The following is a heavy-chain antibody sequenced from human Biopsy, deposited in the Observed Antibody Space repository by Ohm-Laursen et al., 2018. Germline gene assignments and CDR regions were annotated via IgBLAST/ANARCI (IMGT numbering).Heavy chain of an antibody. Sequence: GTLSLTCAVYGESFNGYYWSWIRQTPGKGLEWIGEINHSGRTNYNPTLKSRVTISVDTSKNQFSLKVRSVTAADTAVYYCVRGVDYYDPYHYYALDVWGQGTTVTVSS. CDR2: INHSGRT. CDR3: VRGVDYYDPYHYYALDV. CDR1: GESFNGYY. D-gene: IGHD3-22*01. V-gene: IGHV4-34*01. J-gene: IGHJ6*02.